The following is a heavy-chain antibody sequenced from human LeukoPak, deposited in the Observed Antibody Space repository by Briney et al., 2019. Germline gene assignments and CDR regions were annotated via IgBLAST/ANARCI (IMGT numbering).Heavy chain of an antibody. V-gene: IGHV3-21*01. CDR1: GFTFSSSW. D-gene: IGHD3-22*01. Sequence: PGGSLRLSCAASGFTFSSSWMNWVRQAPGKGLEWVSSISSSSSNIYYADSVKGRFTISRDNAKNSLYLQMNSLRAEDTAVYYCARGGSASGYYYSDYWGQGTLVTVSS. CDR3: ARGGSASGYYYSDY. J-gene: IGHJ4*02. CDR2: ISSSSSNI.